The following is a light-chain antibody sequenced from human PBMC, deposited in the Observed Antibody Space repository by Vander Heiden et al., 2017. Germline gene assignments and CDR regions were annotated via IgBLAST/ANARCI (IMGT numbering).Light chain of an antibody. V-gene: IGLV2-23*01. CDR1: SSDVGSYTL. J-gene: IGLJ2*01. CDR3: CSYAGSSTWV. Sequence: SALTQPASVSGSPGQSITISCTGTSSDVGSYTLVSWYQQYPGKAPKLMIYEGSKRPSGVSNRFSGSKSGNTASLTISGLQAEDEADYYCCSYAGSSTWVFGGGTKLTVL. CDR2: EGS.